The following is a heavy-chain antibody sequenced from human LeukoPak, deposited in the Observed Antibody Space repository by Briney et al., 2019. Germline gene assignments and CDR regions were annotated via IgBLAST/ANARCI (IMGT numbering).Heavy chain of an antibody. CDR1: GFTFSNYD. D-gene: IGHD5-24*01. CDR2: IEVNGDR. V-gene: IGHV3-13*04. CDR3: ARDRRDAYSQNFDY. Sequence: PGGSLRLSCAASGFTFSNYDMHWVRQPTGKGLEWVSSIEVNGDRYYPDSVKGRFTISRENAKNSLFLQMNSLRAEDTAVYYCARDRRDAYSQNFDYWGQGTLVTVSS. J-gene: IGHJ4*02.